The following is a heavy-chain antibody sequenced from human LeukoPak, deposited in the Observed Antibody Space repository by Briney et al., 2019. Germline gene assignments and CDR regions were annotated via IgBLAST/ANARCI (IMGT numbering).Heavy chain of an antibody. CDR2: IYYSGST. Sequence: LETLSLTCTVSGGSINSYYWSWIRQPPGKGLEWIGYIYYSGSTNYNPSLKSRVTISVDTSKNQFSLKLSSVTAADTAVYYCARGRRRGGYYFDMDVWGKGTTVTVSS. J-gene: IGHJ6*03. D-gene: IGHD2-15*01. V-gene: IGHV4-59*12. CDR1: GGSINSYY. CDR3: ARGRRRGGYYFDMDV.